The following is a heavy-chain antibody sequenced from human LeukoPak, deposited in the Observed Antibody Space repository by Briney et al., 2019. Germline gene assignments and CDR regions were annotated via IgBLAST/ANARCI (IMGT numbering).Heavy chain of an antibody. CDR2: INPSGGST. CDR1: GYTFTSYY. V-gene: IGHV1-46*01. CDR3: AVPGPYTEYFQH. Sequence: ASVKVSCKASGYTFTSYYIHWVRQAPGQGLEWMGLINPSGGSTNYAQKFQGRVTMTRDTSISTAYMELTRLRSDDTAVYYCAVPGPYTEYFQHWGQGTLVTVSS. D-gene: IGHD3-10*01. J-gene: IGHJ1*01.